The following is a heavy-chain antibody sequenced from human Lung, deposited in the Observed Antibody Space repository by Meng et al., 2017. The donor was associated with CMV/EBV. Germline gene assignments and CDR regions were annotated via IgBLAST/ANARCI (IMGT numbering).Heavy chain of an antibody. Sequence: SETLSLXCTVSGGFHTSYYWGCIRQPPGKGLEWVAYMYYSRDASYNPSPRSRFTVSVDTSKSQFSLQLSSVTAADTAVYYCARDWQGGAEPYGMDVWGQGXTVTVSS. CDR2: MYYSRDA. CDR1: GGFHTSYY. D-gene: IGHD1-14*01. V-gene: IGHV4-59*01. CDR3: ARDWQGGAEPYGMDV. J-gene: IGHJ6*02.